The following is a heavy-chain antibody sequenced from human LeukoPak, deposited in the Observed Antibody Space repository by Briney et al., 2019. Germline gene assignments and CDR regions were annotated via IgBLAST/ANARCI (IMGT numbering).Heavy chain of an antibody. CDR3: ARGTLKAVAGR. D-gene: IGHD6-19*01. V-gene: IGHV4-59*01. Sequence: GSLRLSCAASGFTFSDYYMSWIRQPPGKGLEWIGFIYDSGSTNYNPSLKSRVTISVDTSKNQFSLKLSSVTAADTAVYYCARGTLKAVAGRWGQGTLVTVSS. CDR1: GFTFSDYY. CDR2: IYDSGST. J-gene: IGHJ4*02.